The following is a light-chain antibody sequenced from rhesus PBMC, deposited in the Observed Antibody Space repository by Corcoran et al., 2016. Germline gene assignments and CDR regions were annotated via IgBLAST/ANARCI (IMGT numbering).Light chain of an antibody. CDR3: QQYDDRPA. CDR2: CTS. V-gene: IGKV1-19*01. CDR1: QDISSW. Sequence: DIQMTQSPSSLSASVGDKVTFTCHASQDISSWSVWYQQKPGKAPKPRIYCTSSLQSGGPTRFSGSGSGTYYTLTLSSLQPEDFATYYCQQYDDRPAFGQGAKVEIK. J-gene: IGKJ1*01.